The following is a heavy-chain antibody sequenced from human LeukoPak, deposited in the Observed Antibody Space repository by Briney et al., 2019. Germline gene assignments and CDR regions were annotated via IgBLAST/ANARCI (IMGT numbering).Heavy chain of an antibody. CDR3: ARDKPGEGYDFWSGYYTHYYMDV. V-gene: IGHV1-46*03. CDR1: GYTFTSYY. Sequence: ASVKVSRKASGYTFTSYYMHWVRQAPGQGLEWMGIINPSGGSTSYAQKFQGRVTMTRDTSTSTVYMELSSLRSEDTAVYYCARDKPGEGYDFWSGYYTHYYMDVWGKGTTVTVSS. J-gene: IGHJ6*03. D-gene: IGHD3-3*01. CDR2: INPSGGST.